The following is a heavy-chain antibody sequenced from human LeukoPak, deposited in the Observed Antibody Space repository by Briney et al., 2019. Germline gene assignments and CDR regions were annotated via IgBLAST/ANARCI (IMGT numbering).Heavy chain of an antibody. V-gene: IGHV4-61*08. CDR2: ISYSGST. D-gene: IGHD1/OR15-1a*01. J-gene: IGHJ4*02. Sequence: SETLSLTCTVSGGSISSGDYYWSWIRQPPGKGLEWIGYISYSGSTIYNPSLKSRVTISVDTSKNQFSLRLTSVTAADTAVYFCARTAGTHWHIAYWGQGTLVTVSS. CDR1: GGSISSGDYY. CDR3: ARTAGTHWHIAY.